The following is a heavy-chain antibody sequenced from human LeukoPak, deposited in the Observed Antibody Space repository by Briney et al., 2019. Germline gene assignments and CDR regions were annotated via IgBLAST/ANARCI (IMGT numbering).Heavy chain of an antibody. J-gene: IGHJ4*02. CDR2: IYYSGST. CDR1: GGSISSYY. CDR3: ARLRRDGYYFDY. D-gene: IGHD5-24*01. Sequence: PSETLSLTCTVSGGSISSYYWSWIRQPPGKGLEWIGYIYYSGSTNYNPSLKSRVIISVDTSKNQFSLKLSSVTAADTAVYYCARLRRDGYYFDYWGQGTLVTVSS. V-gene: IGHV4-59*08.